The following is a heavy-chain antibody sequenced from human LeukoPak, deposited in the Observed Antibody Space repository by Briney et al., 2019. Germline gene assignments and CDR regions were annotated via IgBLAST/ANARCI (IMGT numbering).Heavy chain of an antibody. V-gene: IGHV3-48*01. J-gene: IGHJ4*02. Sequence: GGSLRLSCAASGFTFSGSAMHWVRQAPGKGLEWVSYISSSSSTIYYADSVKGRFTISRDNAKNSLYLQMNTLRAEDTAVYYCARDRHKYNYDSGGYPPYWGQGTLVTVSS. CDR1: GFTFSGSA. CDR2: ISSSSSTI. CDR3: ARDRHKYNYDSGGYPPY. D-gene: IGHD3-22*01.